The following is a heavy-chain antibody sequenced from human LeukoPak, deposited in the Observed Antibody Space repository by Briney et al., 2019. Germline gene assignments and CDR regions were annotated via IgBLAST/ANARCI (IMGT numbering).Heavy chain of an antibody. CDR2: ISSSSYI. CDR1: GFTFSSYS. CDR3: ARDRGYSYGTSYYYGMDA. Sequence: GGSLRLSCAASGFTFSSYSMNWVRQAPGKGLEWVSSISSSSYIYYADSVKGRFTISRDNAKNSLYLQMNSLRAEDTAVYYCARDRGYSYGTSYYYGMDAWGQGTTVTVSS. J-gene: IGHJ6*02. D-gene: IGHD5-18*01. V-gene: IGHV3-21*01.